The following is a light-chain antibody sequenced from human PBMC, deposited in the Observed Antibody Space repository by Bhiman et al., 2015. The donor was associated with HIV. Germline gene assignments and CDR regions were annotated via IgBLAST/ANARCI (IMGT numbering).Light chain of an antibody. CDR2: DVS. V-gene: IGLV2-14*01. CDR3: SSYTSSSTFYV. J-gene: IGLJ1*01. CDR1: SSDFGAYNY. Sequence: QSALTQPPSASGSPGQSVAISCTGTSSDFGAYNYVSWYQQHPGKAPKLMIYDVSKRPSGVSNRFSGSKSGNTASLTISGLQAEDEADYYCSSYTSSSTFYVFGTGTKVTVL.